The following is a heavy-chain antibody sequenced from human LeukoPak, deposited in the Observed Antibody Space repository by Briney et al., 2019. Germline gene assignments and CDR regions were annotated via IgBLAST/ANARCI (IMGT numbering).Heavy chain of an antibody. CDR1: GFTFSSYA. CDR3: ARVLYGDSLSTFDY. J-gene: IGHJ4*02. CDR2: ISYDGSNK. D-gene: IGHD4-17*01. V-gene: IGHV3-30*04. Sequence: GGSLRLSCAASGFTFSSYAMHWVRPAPGKGLEWVAVISYDGSNKYYADSVKGRFTISRDNSKNTLYLQMNSLRAEDTAVYYCARVLYGDSLSTFDYWGQGTLVTVSS.